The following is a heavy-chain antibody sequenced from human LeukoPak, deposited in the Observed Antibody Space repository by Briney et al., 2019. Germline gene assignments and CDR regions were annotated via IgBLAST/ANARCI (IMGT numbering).Heavy chain of an antibody. D-gene: IGHD2-2*01. Sequence: GGSLRLSCAASGFTFSSYAMSWVRQAPGKGLVWVSAISGSGGSTYYADSVKGRFTISRDNSKNTLYLQMNSLRAEDTAVYYCAKVPSKYQLLSLDYWGQGTLVTVSS. V-gene: IGHV3-23*01. CDR1: GFTFSSYA. CDR3: AKVPSKYQLLSLDY. CDR2: ISGSGGST. J-gene: IGHJ4*02.